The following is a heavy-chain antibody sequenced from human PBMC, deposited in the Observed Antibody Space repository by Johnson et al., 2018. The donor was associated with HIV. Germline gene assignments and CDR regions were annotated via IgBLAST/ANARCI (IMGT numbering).Heavy chain of an antibody. J-gene: IGHJ3*02. CDR2: ISYDGNNK. CDR1: GFTFSNYW. CDR3: ARSSGYYGTDAFDI. Sequence: QVQLVESGGGLVQPGGSLRLSCGGSGFTFSNYWVQWVRQAPGKGLEWVAVISYDGNNKYYTESVKGRFTISRDNSKNTLYLQMNSLRSEDTAVYYCARSSGYYGTDAFDIWGQGTMVTVSS. D-gene: IGHD3-22*01. V-gene: IGHV3-30*03.